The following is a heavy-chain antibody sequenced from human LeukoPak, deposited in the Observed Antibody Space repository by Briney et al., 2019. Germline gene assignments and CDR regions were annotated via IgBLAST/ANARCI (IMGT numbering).Heavy chain of an antibody. D-gene: IGHD5-18*01. V-gene: IGHV2-5*01. Sequence: SGPTLVKPTQTLTLTCTFSGFSLGTSGVGVGWIRQPPGKALEWLALIYWNDDKRYSPSLKSRLTIAKDTSKNQVVLTMTNMDPVDTATYYCAHRHSVDTAMVYFDYWGQGTLVTVSS. CDR1: GFSLGTSGVG. CDR2: IYWNDDK. J-gene: IGHJ4*02. CDR3: AHRHSVDTAMVYFDY.